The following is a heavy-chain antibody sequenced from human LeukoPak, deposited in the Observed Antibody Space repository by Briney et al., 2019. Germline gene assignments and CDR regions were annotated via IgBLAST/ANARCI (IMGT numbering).Heavy chain of an antibody. CDR2: IIPIFGTA. CDR3: ARDGSSGWYFDY. Sequence: SSVKVSCKASGGTFSSYAISWVRQAPGQGLEWMGGIIPIFGTANYAQKFQGRVTITADESTSTAYMELSSLRSEDTAVYYCARDGSSGWYFDYWGQGTLVTVSS. D-gene: IGHD6-19*01. J-gene: IGHJ4*02. V-gene: IGHV1-69*01. CDR1: GGTFSSYA.